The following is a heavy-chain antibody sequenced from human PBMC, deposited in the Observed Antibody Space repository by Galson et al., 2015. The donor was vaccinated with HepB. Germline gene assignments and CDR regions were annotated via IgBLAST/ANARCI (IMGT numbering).Heavy chain of an antibody. J-gene: IGHJ6*02. CDR3: ARVRTRRPPHYYYGLDV. V-gene: IGHV6-1*01. CDR2: TYYRPKWYQ. Sequence: WIRQSPSRGLEWLGRTYYRPKWYQDYAVSVKSRMTINSDTSKNQFSLHLNSVTPEDTAVYYCARVRTRRPPHYYYGLDVWGHGTTVTVSS.